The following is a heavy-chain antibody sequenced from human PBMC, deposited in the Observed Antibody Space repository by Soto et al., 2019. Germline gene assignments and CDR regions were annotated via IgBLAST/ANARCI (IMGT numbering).Heavy chain of an antibody. Sequence: GESLKISCKVSGYSFASQWISWVRQVPGKGQEWMGRIDLSESYTTYNPSFQGQVTFSADKSISTAYLQWSSLKASDTAMYYCARSEYSSSSQSDYYGMAVWGQGTSVTVSS. D-gene: IGHD6-6*01. CDR2: IDLSESYT. J-gene: IGHJ6*02. V-gene: IGHV5-10-1*04. CDR3: ARSEYSSSSQSDYYGMAV. CDR1: GYSFASQW.